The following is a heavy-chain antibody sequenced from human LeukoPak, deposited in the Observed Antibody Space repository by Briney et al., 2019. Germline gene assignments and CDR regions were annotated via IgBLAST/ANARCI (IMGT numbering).Heavy chain of an antibody. Sequence: PGGSLRLSCAASGFTFSSYAMSWVRQAPGKGLEWVSAISGSGGSTYYADSVKGRFTISRDNSKNTLYLQMNSLRAEDTAVYYCAKEYRMATIQGWDAFDIWGQGTMVTVSS. CDR3: AKEYRMATIQGWDAFDI. D-gene: IGHD5-24*01. V-gene: IGHV3-23*01. CDR2: ISGSGGST. J-gene: IGHJ3*02. CDR1: GFTFSSYA.